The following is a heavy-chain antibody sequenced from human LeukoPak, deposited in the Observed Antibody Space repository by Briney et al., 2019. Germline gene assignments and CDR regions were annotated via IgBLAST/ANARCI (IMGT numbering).Heavy chain of an antibody. D-gene: IGHD5-18*01. CDR3: ARAGGVDTAMDANFDY. CDR1: GDSISSYY. J-gene: IGHJ4*02. Sequence: KPSETLSLTCTVSGDSISSYYWSWIRQPPGKGLEWIGYIYYNGGTNYNPSLRSRVTISVDTSKNHFSLMLSSVTAADTAMYYCARAGGVDTAMDANFDYWGQGTLVTVSS. CDR2: IYYNGGT. V-gene: IGHV4-59*01.